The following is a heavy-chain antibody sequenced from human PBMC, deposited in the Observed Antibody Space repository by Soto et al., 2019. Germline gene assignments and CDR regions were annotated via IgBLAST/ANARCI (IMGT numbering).Heavy chain of an antibody. CDR1: GDSISSINW. J-gene: IGHJ4*02. V-gene: IGHV4-4*02. Sequence: SETLSLTCDVSGDSISSINWWIWVRQPPGKRLEWIGEINHSGGTSYNPSLKSRVTISVDTSKSQFSLKLTSVTAADRAVYYCARGSIDTVDSSGFYEYWGQGTPVTVSS. CDR3: ARGSIDTVDSSGFYEY. D-gene: IGHD3-22*01. CDR2: INHSGGT.